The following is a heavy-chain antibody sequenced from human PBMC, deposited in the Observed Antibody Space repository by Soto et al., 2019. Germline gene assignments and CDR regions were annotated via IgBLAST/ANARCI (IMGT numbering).Heavy chain of an antibody. D-gene: IGHD6-19*01. CDR3: ARYPGTRGCTEYPRGMDV. V-gene: IGHV3-11*01. Sequence: PGGSLRLSCAASGFTFTDYFMTWIRQAPGKGLEWISYITSSGTTKYYADSVRCRFTISRDNGKNSLFLQMNSLRVEDTAVYYCARYPGTRGCTEYPRGMDVWGEGPPVTFSS. J-gene: IGHJ6*04. CDR1: GFTFTDYF. CDR2: ITSSGTTK.